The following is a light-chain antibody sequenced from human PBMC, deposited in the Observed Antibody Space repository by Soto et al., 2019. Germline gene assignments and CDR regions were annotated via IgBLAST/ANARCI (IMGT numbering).Light chain of an antibody. J-gene: IGKJ5*01. CDR1: QGIDTS. CDR3: QQLHGYPIT. V-gene: IGKV1-9*01. Sequence: ILLTQSPSSLSAAVGGGVTITCRASQGIDTSLAWYQQKPGKAPKLLIYAASNFQSGVPSRFSGSGSGTHFTLTISSLQPEDFATYYCQQLHGYPITFGQGTRLEIK. CDR2: AAS.